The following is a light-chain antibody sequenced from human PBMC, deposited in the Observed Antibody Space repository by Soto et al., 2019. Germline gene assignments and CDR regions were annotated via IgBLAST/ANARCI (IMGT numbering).Light chain of an antibody. CDR1: QDISNY. CDR3: QQYSTYPMT. J-gene: IGKJ5*01. CDR2: RGS. Sequence: DIQMTQSPPSLSVYVGDRVTITCRASQDISNYLAWFQQNPGKAPKSLISRGSNLQSGVPSRFSGSGSGTDFTLTISNLQPEDVATYYCQQYSTYPMTFGQGTRLEIK. V-gene: IGKV1-16*01.